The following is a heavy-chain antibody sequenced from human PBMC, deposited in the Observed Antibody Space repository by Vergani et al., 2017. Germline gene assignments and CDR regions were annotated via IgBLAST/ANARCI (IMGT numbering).Heavy chain of an antibody. J-gene: IGHJ4*02. Sequence: EVQLLESGGGLVQPGGSLRLSCAASGFTFSSYAMSWVRQAPGKGLEWVSAISGSGGSTYYADSVKGRFTISRDNSKNTLYLQMNSLRAEDTAVYYCAKEPTFCGTGTFSRLDDYWGQGTLVTVSS. CDR1: GFTFSSYA. V-gene: IGHV3-23*01. CDR2: ISGSGGST. D-gene: IGHD2-21*01. CDR3: AKEPTFCGTGTFSRLDDY.